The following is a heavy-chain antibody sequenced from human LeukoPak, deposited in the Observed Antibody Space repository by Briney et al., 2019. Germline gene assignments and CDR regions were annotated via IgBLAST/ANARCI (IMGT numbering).Heavy chain of an antibody. CDR2: IYYGGSV. CDR1: NNSTNTYY. V-gene: IGHV4-59*01. D-gene: IGHD7-27*01. CDR3: PTVAVPPPGQGNWGLSFDH. Sequence: SETLSLTCTVSNNSTNTYYWTWIRQPPGKGLEWIGYIYYGGSVSSNPSLESRVTISLDTSKNQVSLHLTSVTAADTAVYYCPTVAVPPPGQGNWGLSFDHWGQGILVTVSP. J-gene: IGHJ4*02.